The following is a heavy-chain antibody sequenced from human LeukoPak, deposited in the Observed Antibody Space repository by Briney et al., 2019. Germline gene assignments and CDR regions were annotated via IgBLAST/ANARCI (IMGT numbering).Heavy chain of an antibody. D-gene: IGHD4-17*01. CDR1: GYTFTGYY. J-gene: IGHJ4*02. CDR2: INPNSGVT. CDR3: ARDRTTVTIFDY. Sequence: ASVKVSCKASGYTFTGYYMHWVRQAPGQGLEWLACINPNSGVTNYAQNLRGRATMTTDTSINTVYMELNRLRSDDTAVYFCARDRTTVTIFDYWGQGTLVTVSS. V-gene: IGHV1-2*02.